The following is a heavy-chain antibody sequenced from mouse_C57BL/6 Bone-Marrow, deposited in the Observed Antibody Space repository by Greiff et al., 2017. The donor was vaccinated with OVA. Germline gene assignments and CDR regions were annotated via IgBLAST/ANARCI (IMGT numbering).Heavy chain of an antibody. CDR3: ARDGYYVRFAY. CDR1: GFNIKDYY. CDR2: IDPEDGET. D-gene: IGHD2-3*01. V-gene: IGHV14-2*01. J-gene: IGHJ3*01. Sequence: EVQLQQSGAELVKPGASVKLSCTASGFNIKDYYMHWVKQRTEQGLEWIGRIDPEDGETKYATKFQGKATITADTSSNTAYLQLSSLTSEDTAVYYCARDGYYVRFAYWGQGTLVTVSA.